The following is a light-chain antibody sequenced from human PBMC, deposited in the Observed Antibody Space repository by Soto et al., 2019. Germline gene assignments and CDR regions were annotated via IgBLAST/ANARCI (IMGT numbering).Light chain of an antibody. CDR1: SSNIGNNY. V-gene: IGLV1-51*01. J-gene: IGLJ2*01. Sequence: QSVLTQSPSVSAARGQRVTISCSGSSSNIGNNYVSWYQQLPGTAPKLLIYDNNKRPSGIPDRFSGSKSCTSGTLDITGLQTVDEADYYCATWDGSLPGEVFGGGTKLTVL. CDR2: DNN. CDR3: ATWDGSLPGEV.